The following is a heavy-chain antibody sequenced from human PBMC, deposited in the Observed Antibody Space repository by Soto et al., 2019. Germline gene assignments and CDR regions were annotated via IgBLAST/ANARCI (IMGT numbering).Heavy chain of an antibody. D-gene: IGHD4-4*01. CDR3: ARDKVRLQLGGNYYYAIDV. V-gene: IGHV1-69*12. J-gene: IGHJ6*02. CDR2: INPIFPTP. Sequence: QVQLVQSGAEVKKPGSSVTVSCKASGGTFGKSAISWVRQAPGQGLEWMGGINPIFPTPDYAQKFQGRVTMTADESTSTAYMELTSLRSEDTAVYYCARDKVRLQLGGNYYYAIDVWGQGTTVTVSS. CDR1: GGTFGKSA.